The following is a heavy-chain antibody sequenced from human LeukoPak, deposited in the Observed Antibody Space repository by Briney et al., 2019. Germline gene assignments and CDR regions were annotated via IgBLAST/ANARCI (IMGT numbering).Heavy chain of an antibody. Sequence: GASVKVSCKASGYTFTSYGISWVRQAPGQGLEWMGWISANNENTHYAQKLQGRVTMTTDTSTSTAYMELRSLRSDDTAVYYCAKDRGVVDTATDYWGQGTLVTVSS. CDR3: AKDRGVVDTATDY. CDR1: GYTFTSYG. J-gene: IGHJ4*02. CDR2: ISANNENT. D-gene: IGHD2-21*02. V-gene: IGHV1-18*01.